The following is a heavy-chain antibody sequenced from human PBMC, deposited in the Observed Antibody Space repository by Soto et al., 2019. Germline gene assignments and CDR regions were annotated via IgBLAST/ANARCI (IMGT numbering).Heavy chain of an antibody. D-gene: IGHD3-3*01. Sequence: SETLSLTCTVSGGSISSSSYYWGWIRQPPGKGLEWIGSIYYSGSTYYNPSLKSRVTISVDTSKNQFSLKLSSVTAADTAVYYCARPGHYDFDQRNYYMDVWGKGTTVTVSS. J-gene: IGHJ6*03. V-gene: IGHV4-39*01. CDR1: GGSISSSSYY. CDR2: IYYSGST. CDR3: ARPGHYDFDQRNYYMDV.